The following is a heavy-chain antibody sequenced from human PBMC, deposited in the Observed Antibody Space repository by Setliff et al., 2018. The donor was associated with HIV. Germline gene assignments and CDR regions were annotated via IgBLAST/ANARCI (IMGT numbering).Heavy chain of an antibody. D-gene: IGHD4-17*01. CDR1: GYTFTAYY. J-gene: IGHJ5*02. Sequence: GASVKVSCKASGYTFTAYYIHWVRQAPGQGLEWMGWINPNSGGTDYAQKFQGRVTMTRDTSISTAYMELSRLRSDDTAVYYCARDGDYGEYGAWGQGTLVTVSS. CDR3: ARDGDYGEYGA. CDR2: INPNSGGT. V-gene: IGHV1-2*02.